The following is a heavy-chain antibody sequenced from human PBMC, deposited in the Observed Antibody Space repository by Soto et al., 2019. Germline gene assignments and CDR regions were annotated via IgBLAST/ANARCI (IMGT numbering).Heavy chain of an antibody. J-gene: IGHJ6*02. D-gene: IGHD3-10*01. CDR1: GFTFSGSA. V-gene: IGHV3-73*01. CDR3: ARQGPPYYYGSGSSSPTYYYYGMDV. Sequence: GGSLRLSCAASGFTFSGSAMHWVRQASGKGLEWVGRIRSKANSYATAYAASVKGRFTISRDDSKNTAYLQWSSLKASDTAMYYCARQGPPYYYGSGSSSPTYYYYGMDVWGQGTTVTVSS. CDR2: IRSKANSYAT.